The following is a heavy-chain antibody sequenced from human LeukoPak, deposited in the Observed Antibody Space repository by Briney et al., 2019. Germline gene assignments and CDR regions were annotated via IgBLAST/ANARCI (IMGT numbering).Heavy chain of an antibody. CDR1: GFTFSHYA. J-gene: IGHJ4*02. D-gene: IGHD6-19*01. Sequence: GGSLRLSCAASGFTFSHYAMGWVRQAPGKGPEWVSAISKDGGDSYYADPVKGRFAISRDNSKNMLYLQMNSLGAEDTAIYYCAKDEMAVAIFDYWGQGTLVTVSS. CDR3: AKDEMAVAIFDY. CDR2: ISKDGGDS. V-gene: IGHV3-23*01.